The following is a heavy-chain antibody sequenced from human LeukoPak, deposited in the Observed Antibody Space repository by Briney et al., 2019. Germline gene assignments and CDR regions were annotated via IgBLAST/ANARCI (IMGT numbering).Heavy chain of an antibody. CDR1: GGSFSGYY. Sequence: PSETLCPTCGVYGGSFSGYYWSWIRQPPGKGLEWIGEINHSGSTNYNPSLKSRVTISVDTSKKQFSLKLSSVTAADTAVYYCARGGSGSPGAYFDYWGQGTLVTVSS. J-gene: IGHJ4*02. CDR3: ARGGSGSPGAYFDY. CDR2: INHSGST. D-gene: IGHD3-10*01. V-gene: IGHV4-34*01.